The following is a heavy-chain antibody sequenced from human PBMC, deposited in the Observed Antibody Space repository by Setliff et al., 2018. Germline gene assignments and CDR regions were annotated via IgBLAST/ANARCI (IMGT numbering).Heavy chain of an antibody. CDR1: GFTFRNYA. J-gene: IGHJ4*02. V-gene: IGHV1-3*01. Sequence: ASVKVSCKASGFTFRNYAISWVRQAPGQTLEWMGWIHAGSSNTLYSQRFQDRITISRDTSATTVHMELSSLRSDDTAVYYCARMSTSGPHYDYWGQGTLVTVSS. D-gene: IGHD2-8*02. CDR2: IHAGSSNT. CDR3: ARMSTSGPHYDY.